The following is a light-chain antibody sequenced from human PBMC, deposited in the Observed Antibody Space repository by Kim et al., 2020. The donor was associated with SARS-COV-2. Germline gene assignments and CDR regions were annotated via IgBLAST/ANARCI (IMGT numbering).Light chain of an antibody. V-gene: IGLV3-27*01. CDR3: YSAADNNLV. CDR2: KDS. Sequence: SVSPGQTARITCSGDVLAKKYARWFQQKPGQAPVLVIYKDSERPSGIPERFSGSSSGTIVTLTISGAQVEDEADYYCYSAADNNLVFGGGTQLTVL. J-gene: IGLJ2*01. CDR1: VLAKKY.